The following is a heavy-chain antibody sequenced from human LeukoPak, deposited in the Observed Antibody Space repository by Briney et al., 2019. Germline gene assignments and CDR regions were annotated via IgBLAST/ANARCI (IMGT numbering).Heavy chain of an antibody. V-gene: IGHV1-2*02. D-gene: IGHD3-3*01. Sequence: GASVKVSCKASGYTFTGYYMHWVRQAPGQGLEWMGWINPNSGGTNYAQKFQGRVTMARDTSISTAYMELSRLRSDDTAVYYCARGLRFLDRSQDFDYWGQGTLVTVSS. CDR2: INPNSGGT. CDR3: ARGLRFLDRSQDFDY. CDR1: GYTFTGYY. J-gene: IGHJ4*02.